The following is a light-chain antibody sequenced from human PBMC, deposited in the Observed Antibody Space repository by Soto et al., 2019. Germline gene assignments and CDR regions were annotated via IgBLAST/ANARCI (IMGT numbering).Light chain of an antibody. CDR1: QSISSY. Sequence: DIQMTQSPSSLSASVGDRVTITCRASQSISSYLNLYQQKPGKAPKLLIYAASSLKRGVPSRFSGSGSGTDFTLTIISLQPEDFATYYRQQSYGTFCPGTKVDIK. CDR2: AAS. V-gene: IGKV1-39*01. J-gene: IGKJ3*01. CDR3: QQSYGT.